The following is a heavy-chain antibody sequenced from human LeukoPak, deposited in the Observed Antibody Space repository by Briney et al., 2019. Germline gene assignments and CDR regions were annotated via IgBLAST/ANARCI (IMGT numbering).Heavy chain of an antibody. V-gene: IGHV3-23*01. CDR3: TKGTTVTQDPDY. D-gene: IGHD4-17*01. CDR2: ISGSCRNT. Sequence: GGSLRLSCAASGFTFSSQAMSWVRQAPGKGLEWVSAISGSCRNTYYGDSVKGRFTISRDNSKNSVYLQMNSLRADDTAVYYCTKGTTVTQDPDYWGQGTLVSVSS. CDR1: GFTFSSQA. J-gene: IGHJ4*02.